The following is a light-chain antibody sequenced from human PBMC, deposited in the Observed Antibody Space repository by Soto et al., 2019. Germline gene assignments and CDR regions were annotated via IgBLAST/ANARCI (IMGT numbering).Light chain of an antibody. Sequence: DLQLTQSPSSLSASVGDRVTITCRASRSISTYLNWYQQKPGKAPKLLIYAASNLQSGVPSRFSGSGSGTDFTLTISSLQPEDSATYYCQQSYSASWTFGQGTKVEIK. CDR3: QQSYSASWT. CDR1: RSISTY. CDR2: AAS. V-gene: IGKV1-39*01. J-gene: IGKJ1*01.